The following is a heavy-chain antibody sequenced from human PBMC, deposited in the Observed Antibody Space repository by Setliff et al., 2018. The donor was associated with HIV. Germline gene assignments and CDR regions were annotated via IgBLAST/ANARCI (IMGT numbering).Heavy chain of an antibody. D-gene: IGHD2-15*01. CDR2: IGGSGIST. V-gene: IGHV3-23*01. J-gene: IGHJ6*02. CDR1: GFTFSSHA. CDR3: AKTLPTLYPPHDYYFAMDV. Sequence: TGGSLRLSCAASGFTFSSHAMTWVRQAPGQGLEWVSIIGGSGISTYYADSVKGRFTISRDNSKNTLYLQMNSLRAEDTAVYYCAKTLPTLYPPHDYYFAMDVWGQGTTVTVSS.